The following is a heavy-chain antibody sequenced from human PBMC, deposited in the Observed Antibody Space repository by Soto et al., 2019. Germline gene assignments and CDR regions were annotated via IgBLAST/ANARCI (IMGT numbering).Heavy chain of an antibody. CDR1: GYTFTGYY. CDR2: INPNSGGT. J-gene: IGHJ6*02. D-gene: IGHD3-9*01. Sequence: QVQLVQSGAEVKKPGASVKVSCKASGYTFTGYYMHWVRQAPGQGLEWMGWINPNSGGTNYAQKFQGWVTMTRDTSIITAYMELSRLRSDDTAVYYCARDGAGDFDRYYYGMDVWGQGTTVTVSS. CDR3: ARDGAGDFDRYYYGMDV. V-gene: IGHV1-2*04.